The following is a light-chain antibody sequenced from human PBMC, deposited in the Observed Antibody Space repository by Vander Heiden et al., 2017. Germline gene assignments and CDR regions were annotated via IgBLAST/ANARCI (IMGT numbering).Light chain of an antibody. J-gene: IGLJ3*02. CDR1: RSNIGSNT. CDR3: AAWDDSVNGPV. V-gene: IGLV1-44*01. Sequence: QYVLSQPPSASGTAGQRVTISCSGSRSNIGSNTVNWYQQLPGTAPKLLIYTNNQRPSGVPDRFSGSKSGTSASLAISGLQSEDESDYYCAAWDDSVNGPVFGGGTKLTVL. CDR2: TNN.